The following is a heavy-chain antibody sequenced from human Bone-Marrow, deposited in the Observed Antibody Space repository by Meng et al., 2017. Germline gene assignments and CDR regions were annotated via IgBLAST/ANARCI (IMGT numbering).Heavy chain of an antibody. D-gene: IGHD2-8*02. V-gene: IGHV3-23*04. Sequence: VQLVDAGGGLVQPGGSVRLSCVGSGYIFSHYTMIWVRQAPGKGPEWVSTINENGANTHYPDSLKGRFTISRDNSKNTVYLQMNSLGVEDTAVYYCANWITGHFDHWGLGTLVTVSS. CDR3: ANWITGHFDH. CDR1: GYIFSHYT. CDR2: INENGANT. J-gene: IGHJ4*02.